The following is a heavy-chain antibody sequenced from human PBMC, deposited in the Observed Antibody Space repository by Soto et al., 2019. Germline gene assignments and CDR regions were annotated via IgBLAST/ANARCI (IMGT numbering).Heavy chain of an antibody. D-gene: IGHD3-22*01. Sequence: GGSLRLSCAAAGFTFSSYELNWVRQAPGKGLEWVSYISSSGSKKYYAASVKGQFTISRDNARNSLYLQMDRLRAEDTAVYYCARVGSPNDKSGYYDYWGQGTLVTVSS. CDR2: ISSSGSKK. J-gene: IGHJ4*02. CDR1: GFTFSSYE. V-gene: IGHV3-48*03. CDR3: ARVGSPNDKSGYYDY.